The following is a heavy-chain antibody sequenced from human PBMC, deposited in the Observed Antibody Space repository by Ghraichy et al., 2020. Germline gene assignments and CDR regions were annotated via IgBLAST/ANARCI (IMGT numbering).Heavy chain of an antibody. CDR3: ARSPLPSGYFDHMPYYYYYYGMDV. V-gene: IGHV1-69*05. CDR2: IIPIFGTA. Sequence: SVKVSCKASGGTFSSYAISWVRQAPGQGLEWMGGIIPIFGTANYAQKFQGRVTITTDESTSTAYMELSSLRSEDTAVYYCARSPLPSGYFDHMPYYYYYYGMDVWGQGTTVTVSS. J-gene: IGHJ6*02. D-gene: IGHD3-9*01. CDR1: GGTFSSYA.